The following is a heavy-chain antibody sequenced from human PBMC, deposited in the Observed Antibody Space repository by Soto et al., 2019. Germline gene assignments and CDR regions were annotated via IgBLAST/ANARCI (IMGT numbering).Heavy chain of an antibody. D-gene: IGHD2-15*01. V-gene: IGHV1-46*01. CDR3: ASEKGGFDI. CDR2: IAPSIGST. CDR1: GDIFTSHY. J-gene: IGHJ3*02. Sequence: GASVKVSCKASGDIFTSHYMHWLRQAPGQGLEWMGFIAPSIGSTTYAQKFQGRVTMTRDMSSSSVYMELTSLRSDDTAIYYCASEKGGFDIWGQGTVVTVS.